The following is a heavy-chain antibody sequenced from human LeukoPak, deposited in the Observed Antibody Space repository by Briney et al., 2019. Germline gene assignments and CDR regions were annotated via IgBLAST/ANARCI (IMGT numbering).Heavy chain of an antibody. CDR2: ISWNSGSI. Sequence: GRSLRLSCAASGFTFDDCAMHWVRHAPGKGLEWVSGISWNSGSIGYADSVKGRFTISRDNAKNSLYLQMNSLRAEDTALYYCAKDMMPHYYDSSGYSYWGQGTLVTVSS. CDR1: GFTFDDCA. J-gene: IGHJ4*02. D-gene: IGHD3-22*01. CDR3: AKDMMPHYYDSSGYSY. V-gene: IGHV3-9*01.